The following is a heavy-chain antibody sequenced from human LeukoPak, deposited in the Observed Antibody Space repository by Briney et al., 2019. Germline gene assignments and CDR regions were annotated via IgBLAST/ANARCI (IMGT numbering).Heavy chain of an antibody. V-gene: IGHV4-59*01. CDR1: GGSISSFY. CDR3: ARHGTSGTNLNWFDP. J-gene: IGHJ5*02. D-gene: IGHD1-1*01. CDR2: IYYSGST. Sequence: PSETLSLTCTVSGGSISSFYWSWIRQPPGKGLEWIGYIYYSGSTNYNPSLKSRVTISVDTSKNQFSLKLSSVTAADTAVYYCARHGTSGTNLNWFDPWGQGTLATVSS.